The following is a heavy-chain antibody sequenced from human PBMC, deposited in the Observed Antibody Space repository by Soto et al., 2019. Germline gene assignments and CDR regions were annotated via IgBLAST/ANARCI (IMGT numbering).Heavy chain of an antibody. D-gene: IGHD2-15*01. V-gene: IGHV2-5*01. CDR1: GFSLSANSVG. Sequence: QITLKEPGPTLVKPTQTLTLTCTFSGFSLSANSVGVGWIRQPPGKALEWLALIYWNGDKRYSPSLKSRLTITKDTSKDQVVLTMANMDPVDTATYYCARREKGGAGGYFHQWGQGTLVAVSS. CDR2: IYWNGDK. J-gene: IGHJ1*01. CDR3: ARREKGGAGGYFHQ.